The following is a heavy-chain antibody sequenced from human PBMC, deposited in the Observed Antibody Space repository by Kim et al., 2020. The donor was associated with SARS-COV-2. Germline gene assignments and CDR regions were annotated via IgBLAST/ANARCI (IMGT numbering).Heavy chain of an antibody. Sequence: IYYADSVRRRFTNARDNDKNSLYLQMSSLRAEDTDVYYCARGPNYSPFDYWGQGTLVTVSS. J-gene: IGHJ4*02. V-gene: IGHV3-48*03. CDR3: ARGPNYSPFDY. CDR2: I. D-gene: IGHD4-4*01.